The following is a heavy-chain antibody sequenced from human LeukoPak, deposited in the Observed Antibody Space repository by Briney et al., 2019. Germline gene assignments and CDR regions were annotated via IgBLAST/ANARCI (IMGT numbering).Heavy chain of an antibody. CDR3: AWSSAYCGGDCYFDY. CDR2: IYSGGST. CDR1: GFTVSSNY. D-gene: IGHD2-21*02. Sequence: PGGSLRLSCAASGFTVSSNYMSWVRQAPGKGLEWVSVIYSGGSTYYADSVKGRFTISRDNSKNTLYLQMNSLRAEDTAVYYCAWSSAYCGGDCYFDYWGQGTLVTVSS. J-gene: IGHJ4*02. V-gene: IGHV3-66*01.